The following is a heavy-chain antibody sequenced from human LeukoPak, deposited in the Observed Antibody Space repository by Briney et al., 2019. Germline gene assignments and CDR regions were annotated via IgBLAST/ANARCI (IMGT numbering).Heavy chain of an antibody. CDR2: IIPIFGTA. D-gene: IGHD3-3*01. CDR3: ARCNDFWSGSDGNWFDP. J-gene: IGHJ5*02. V-gene: IGHV1-69*05. Sequence: AAVEFSYKAAGGTFSSYAISWVRPAPGQGDGWMGGIIPIFGTANYAQKLEGRVTMTTDTSTSTAYMELRSLRSDDTAVYYCARCNDFWSGSDGNWFDPWGQGTLVTVSS. CDR1: GGTFSSYA.